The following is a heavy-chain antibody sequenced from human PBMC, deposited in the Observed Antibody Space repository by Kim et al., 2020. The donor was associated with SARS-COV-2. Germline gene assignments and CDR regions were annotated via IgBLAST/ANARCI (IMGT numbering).Heavy chain of an antibody. CDR1: GYTFTSYD. V-gene: IGHV1-8*01. Sequence: ASVKVSCKASGYTFTSYDINWVRQATGQGLEWMGWMNPNSGNTGYAQKFQGRVTMTRNTSISTAYMELSSLRSEDTAVYYCARGGITIFGVVDDYWGQGTLVTVSS. CDR2: MNPNSGNT. CDR3: ARGGITIFGVVDDY. D-gene: IGHD3-3*01. J-gene: IGHJ4*02.